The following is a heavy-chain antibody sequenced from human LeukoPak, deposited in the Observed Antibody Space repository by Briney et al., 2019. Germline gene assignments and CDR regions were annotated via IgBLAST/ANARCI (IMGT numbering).Heavy chain of an antibody. D-gene: IGHD2-2*01. Sequence: GVSVKVSCKASGYTFTGFYMHWVRQAPGQGLEWMGWINPNSGGTKYEQRFQGRVTMTRDTSISTAYMELSSLSSDDTAVYYCARAVSTYCSTTKCYPGEGYWGQGSLVTVSS. CDR1: GYTFTGFY. CDR3: ARAVSTYCSTTKCYPGEGY. J-gene: IGHJ4*02. V-gene: IGHV1-2*02. CDR2: INPNSGGT.